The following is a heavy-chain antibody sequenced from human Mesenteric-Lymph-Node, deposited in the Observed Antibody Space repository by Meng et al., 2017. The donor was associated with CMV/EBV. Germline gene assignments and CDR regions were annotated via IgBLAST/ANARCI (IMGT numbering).Heavy chain of an antibody. CDR2: INHSGST. V-gene: IGHV4-34*01. D-gene: IGHD3-9*01. J-gene: IGHJ4*02. CDR1: GGSFSGYY. Sequence: QAQLTQWGPGLLKPSETLSVTFAVYGGSFSGYYWNWIRQSPEKGLEWIGEINHSGSTTYNPSFTSRIIISVDTSTNQISLNMSSVTAADTAVYYCARGSSYDILTGYFDYWGQGALVTVSS. CDR3: ARGSSYDILTGYFDY.